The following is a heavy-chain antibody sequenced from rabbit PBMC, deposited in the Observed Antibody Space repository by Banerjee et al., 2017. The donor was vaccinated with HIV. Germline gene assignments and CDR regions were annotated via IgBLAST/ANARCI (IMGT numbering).Heavy chain of an antibody. V-gene: IGHV1S40*01. CDR2: IYTNSGAT. CDR1: GIDFSSGHD. J-gene: IGHJ4*01. Sequence: QSLEESGGDLVKPGASLTLTCTASGIDFSSGHDMCWVRQAPGKGLEWITCIYTNSGATSYASWAKGRFTISKTSSTTVTLQMTSLTAADTATYFCARGLGDFTLWGQGTLVTVS. CDR3: ARGLGDFTL.